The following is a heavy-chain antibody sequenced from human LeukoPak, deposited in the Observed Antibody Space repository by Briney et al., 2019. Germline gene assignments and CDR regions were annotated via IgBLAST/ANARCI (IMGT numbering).Heavy chain of an antibody. J-gene: IGHJ6*03. Sequence: GGSLRLSCAASGFTFSSYWMHWVRQAPGKGLVWVSRIKSDGSNTNYADSVKGRFTISRDNSKNTLYLQMNSLRAEDTAVYYCARDGWAMVRGYMDVWGKGTTVTISS. V-gene: IGHV3-74*01. CDR1: GFTFSSYW. CDR3: ARDGWAMVRGYMDV. D-gene: IGHD3-10*01. CDR2: IKSDGSNT.